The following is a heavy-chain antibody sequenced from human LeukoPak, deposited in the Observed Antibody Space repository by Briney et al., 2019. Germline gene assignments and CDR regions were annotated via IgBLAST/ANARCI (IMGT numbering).Heavy chain of an antibody. CDR3: AREARRGYYYFDY. CDR1: GYTFTSYY. V-gene: IGHV1-46*01. Sequence: ASVKVSCKASGYTFTSYYMHWVRQAPGQGLEWMGIITPSGGSTTYAQKFQGIVTMTRDTSTSTVYMELSSLRSEDTAVYYCAREARRGYYYFDYWGQGTLVTVSS. CDR2: ITPSGGST. J-gene: IGHJ4*02. D-gene: IGHD3-22*01.